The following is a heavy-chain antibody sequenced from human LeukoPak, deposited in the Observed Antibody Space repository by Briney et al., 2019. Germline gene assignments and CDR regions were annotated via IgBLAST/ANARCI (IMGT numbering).Heavy chain of an antibody. J-gene: IGHJ4*02. CDR1: GFTFSSYG. Sequence: PGGSLRLSCAASGFTFSSYGMHWVRQAPGKGLEWVAFIRYDGGNKYYADSVKGRFTISRDNSKNTLYLQMNSLRAEDTAVYYCAKDSSTWIQQCLLRCGYYFDYWGQGTLVTVSS. CDR3: AKDSSTWIQQCLLRCGYYFDY. V-gene: IGHV3-30*02. CDR2: IRYDGGNK. D-gene: IGHD5-18*01.